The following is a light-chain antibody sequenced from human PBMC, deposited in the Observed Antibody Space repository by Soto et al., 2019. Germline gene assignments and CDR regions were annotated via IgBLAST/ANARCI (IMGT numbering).Light chain of an antibody. CDR3: QQYHIYSGT. CDR1: QSISVW. Sequence: DIQMTQSPSTLSASVGDRVTITCRASQSISVWLAWYQQKAGKAPNLLIYKASRLESGVPSRFSGSGSETEFTLTISGLQPGDSATYYCQQYHIYSGTFGQGTKVDIK. V-gene: IGKV1-5*03. J-gene: IGKJ1*01. CDR2: KAS.